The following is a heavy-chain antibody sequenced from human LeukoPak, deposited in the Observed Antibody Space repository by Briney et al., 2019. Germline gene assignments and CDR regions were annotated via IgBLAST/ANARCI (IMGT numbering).Heavy chain of an antibody. V-gene: IGHV3-7*01. Sequence: GGSLRLSCAASGFTFSSYWMSWVRQAPGKGLEWVANIKQDGSEKYYVDSVKGRFTISRDSAKNSLYLQMNSLRAEDTAVYYCARGNILTGYYYFDYWGQGTLVTVSS. CDR3: ARGNILTGYYYFDY. CDR1: GFTFSSYW. J-gene: IGHJ4*02. CDR2: IKQDGSEK. D-gene: IGHD3-9*01.